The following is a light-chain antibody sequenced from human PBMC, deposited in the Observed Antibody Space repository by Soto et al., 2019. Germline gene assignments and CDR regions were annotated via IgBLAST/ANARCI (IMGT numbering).Light chain of an antibody. V-gene: IGKV3-15*01. Sequence: EIVMTQSPGTLSVSPGERATLSCRASQSISSNLAWYQQKPCQAPRLLIYDASTRATGIPARFSGSGSGTDLTLTISSLQSEDFAAYYCQQYNNWPPLTFGGGTKVEIK. J-gene: IGKJ4*01. CDR1: QSISSN. CDR2: DAS. CDR3: QQYNNWPPLT.